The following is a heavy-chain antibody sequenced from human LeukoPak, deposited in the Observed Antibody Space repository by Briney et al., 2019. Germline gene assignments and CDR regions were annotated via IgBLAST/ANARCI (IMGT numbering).Heavy chain of an antibody. CDR1: GGSISSGGYY. CDR2: IYYSGST. Sequence: SQTLSLTCTVSGGSISSGGYYWSWIRQHPGKGLEWIGYIYYSGSTYYNPSLKSRVTISVDTSKNQFSLKLSSVTAADTAVYYCARVRGIAAAGTRFDPWGLGTLVTVSS. V-gene: IGHV4-31*03. D-gene: IGHD6-13*01. J-gene: IGHJ5*02. CDR3: ARVRGIAAAGTRFDP.